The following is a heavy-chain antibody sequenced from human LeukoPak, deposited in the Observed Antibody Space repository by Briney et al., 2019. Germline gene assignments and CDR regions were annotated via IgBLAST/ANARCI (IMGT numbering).Heavy chain of an antibody. CDR2: INHSGST. J-gene: IGHJ4*02. Sequence: GSLRLSCAASGFTFSSYSMNWVRQAPGKGLEWIGEINHSGSTNYNPSLKSRVTISVDTSKNQFSLKLSSVTAADTAVYYCARGRVDSSGYAILDFDYWGQGTLVTVSS. V-gene: IGHV4-34*01. CDR1: GFTFSSYS. CDR3: ARGRVDSSGYAILDFDY. D-gene: IGHD3-22*01.